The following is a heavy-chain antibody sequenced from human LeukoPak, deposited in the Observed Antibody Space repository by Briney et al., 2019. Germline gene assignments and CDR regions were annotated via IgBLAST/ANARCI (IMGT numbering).Heavy chain of an antibody. V-gene: IGHV3-21*04. CDR3: AKDRYSSGWRLDY. CDR2: ISSSSSYI. CDR1: GFTFSSYS. Sequence: GGSLRLSCAASGFTFSSYSMNWVRQAPGKGLEWVSSISSSSSYIYYADSVKGRFTISRDNAKNSLYLQMNSLRAEDTAVYYCAKDRYSSGWRLDYWGQGTLVTVSS. D-gene: IGHD6-19*01. J-gene: IGHJ4*02.